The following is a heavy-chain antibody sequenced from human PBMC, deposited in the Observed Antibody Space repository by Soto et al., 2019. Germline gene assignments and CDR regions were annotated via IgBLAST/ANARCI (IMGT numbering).Heavy chain of an antibody. D-gene: IGHD4-17*01. J-gene: IGHJ4*02. Sequence: QGQLVQSGAEVKQPGSSVKVSCKASGGTFSSHSINWVRQAPGQGLEWMGGIITLFGTANYAQNFQGRVTITADQSTSTAYMELNSLRSDDTAVYYCAREVGYGDFSAALLDWGQGTLVTVSS. CDR1: GGTFSSHS. CDR3: AREVGYGDFSAALLD. CDR2: IITLFGTA. V-gene: IGHV1-69*01.